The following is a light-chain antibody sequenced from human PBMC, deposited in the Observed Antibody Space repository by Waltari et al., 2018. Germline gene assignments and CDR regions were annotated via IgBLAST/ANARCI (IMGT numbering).Light chain of an antibody. CDR1: QSVLYSSNKKNY. V-gene: IGKV4-1*01. CDR3: QQYYSTLSWT. Sequence: DIVMTQSPDSLAVSLGERATINCKSSQSVLYSSNKKNYLAWYQQKPGQSPKLLIYWASTRESGVPDRFSGIGSETDFTLTISSLQAEDVAVYYCQQYYSTLSWTFGQGTKVEIK. CDR2: WAS. J-gene: IGKJ1*01.